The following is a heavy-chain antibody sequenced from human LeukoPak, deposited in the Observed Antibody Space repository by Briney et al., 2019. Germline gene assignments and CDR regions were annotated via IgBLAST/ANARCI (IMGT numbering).Heavy chain of an antibody. V-gene: IGHV4-30-2*02. Sequence: SETLSLTCAVSGGSISSGGYSWSWIRQPPGKGLEWIGYIYHSGSTYYNPSLKSRVTISVDTSKNQFSLKLSSVTAADTAVYYCASYLSFVAFDIWGQGTMVTVSS. CDR3: ASYLSFVAFDI. CDR2: IYHSGST. J-gene: IGHJ3*02. CDR1: GGSISSGGYS. D-gene: IGHD5-18*01.